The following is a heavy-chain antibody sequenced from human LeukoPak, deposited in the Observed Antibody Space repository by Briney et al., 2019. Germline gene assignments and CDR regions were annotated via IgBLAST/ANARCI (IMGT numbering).Heavy chain of an antibody. CDR1: GGSISSGGYY. D-gene: IGHD2-2*01. V-gene: IGHV4-31*03. CDR2: INYSGST. CDR3: ARDTRYCSSTSCPNWFDP. J-gene: IGHJ5*02. Sequence: SETLSLTCTVSGGSISSGGYYWSWIRQHPGKGLEWLGYINYSGSTYYYPSLKSRVTISVDTSKNQFSLKLSAVTAADTAVYYFARDTRYCSSTSCPNWFDPWGQGTLVTVSS.